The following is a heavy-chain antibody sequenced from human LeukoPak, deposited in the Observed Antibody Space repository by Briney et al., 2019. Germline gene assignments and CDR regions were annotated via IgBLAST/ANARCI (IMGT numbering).Heavy chain of an antibody. CDR2: MNPNSGNT. V-gene: IGHV1-8*02. Sequence: ASVKVSCRASGYTFTSYGISWVRQATGQGLEWVGWMNPNSGNTGYAQKFQGRVTMTRNTSINTAYMELSGLRSEDTAVYYCAKRVTDSSGYYYFTEYFQHWGQGTLVTVSS. D-gene: IGHD3-22*01. CDR3: AKRVTDSSGYYYFTEYFQH. J-gene: IGHJ1*01. CDR1: GYTFTSYG.